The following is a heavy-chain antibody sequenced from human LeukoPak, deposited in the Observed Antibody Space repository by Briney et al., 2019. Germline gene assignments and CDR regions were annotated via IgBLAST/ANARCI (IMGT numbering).Heavy chain of an antibody. CDR2: VGAGGGST. J-gene: IGHJ4*02. CDR3: AIDPYSSGWMGGDYFDY. CDR1: GFSFSTYA. D-gene: IGHD6-19*01. V-gene: IGHV3-23*01. Sequence: GGSLRLSCAASGFSFSTYAMSWVRQAPGKGLEFVSSVGAGGGSTYYADSVKGRFAISRDNSASTLYLQMNGLRADDTAIYFCAIDPYSSGWMGGDYFDYWGQGTLVTVSS.